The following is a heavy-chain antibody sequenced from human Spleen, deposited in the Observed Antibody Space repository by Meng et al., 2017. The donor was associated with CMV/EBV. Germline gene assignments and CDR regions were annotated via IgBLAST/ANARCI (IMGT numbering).Heavy chain of an antibody. D-gene: IGHD3-9*01. V-gene: IGHV1-8*01. J-gene: IGHJ6*02. Sequence: ASVKVSCKASGYTFTSYDINWVRQATGQGLEWMGWMKPNSGNTGYAQKFQGRVTMTRNTSTSTAYMELSSLRSEDTAVYYCASNAGLRYFDWLPEHLYYYGMDVWGQGTTVTVSS. CDR3: ASNAGLRYFDWLPEHLYYYGMDV. CDR1: GYTFTSYD. CDR2: MKPNSGNT.